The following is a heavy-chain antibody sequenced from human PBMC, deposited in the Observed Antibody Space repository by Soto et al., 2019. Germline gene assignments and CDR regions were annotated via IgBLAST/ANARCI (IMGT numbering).Heavy chain of an antibody. CDR3: TRYTYTSRYSYFGMDV. Sequence: GGSLRLSCTCFGFTFGDYAISWSRQAPGKGLEWVGVIRSKAYGETTDYGASVKGRFTILRDDSKSIAYLQLNSLQSEDTGVYYCTRYTYTSRYSYFGMDVWGHGTAVTVS. D-gene: IGHD2-2*01. CDR1: GFTFGDYA. V-gene: IGHV3-49*03. CDR2: IRSKAYGETT. J-gene: IGHJ6*02.